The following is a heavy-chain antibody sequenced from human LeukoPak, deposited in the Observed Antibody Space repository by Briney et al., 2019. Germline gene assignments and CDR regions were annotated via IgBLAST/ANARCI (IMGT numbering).Heavy chain of an antibody. CDR2: IYYSGST. D-gene: IGHD2-2*01. V-gene: IGHV4-39*01. J-gene: IGHJ4*02. Sequence: SETLSLTRSISGGSISSSNYYCAWIRQPPGKGLEWIGSIYYSGSTYYNPSLKSRLTISVDTPQNQFSLKLTSVTAADTAVYYCARLHCSSTSCYSAFGYWGQGTLVTVSS. CDR3: ARLHCSSTSCYSAFGY. CDR1: GGSISSSNYY.